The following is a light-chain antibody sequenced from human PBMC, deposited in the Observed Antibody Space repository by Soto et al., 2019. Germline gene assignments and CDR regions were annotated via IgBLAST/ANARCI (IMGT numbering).Light chain of an antibody. CDR1: QSISSNF. J-gene: IGKJ1*01. CDR3: QQYGSPPQT. CDR2: GAS. Sequence: TQSPSSLSAAVGERATLSCRASQSISSNFLAWYQQKRGQAPRLLIHGASSRATGIPDRISGSGSGTDFTLTISRLEPEDFAVYYCQQYGSPPQTFGQGTKVDIK. V-gene: IGKV3-20*01.